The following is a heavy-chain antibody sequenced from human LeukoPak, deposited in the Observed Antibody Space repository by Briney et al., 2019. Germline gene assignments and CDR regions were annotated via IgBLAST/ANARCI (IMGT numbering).Heavy chain of an antibody. Sequence: PSETLSLTCTVSGGSITTYYWSWIRQPAEKGLEWIGRIYTSGSTNYNPSLKSRVTLSVDTSKNQFSLKLSSVIAADTAMYFCAGQYTVYDAFDFWGQGTLVTVSS. CDR1: GGSITTYY. CDR2: IYTSGST. J-gene: IGHJ4*02. V-gene: IGHV4-4*07. CDR3: AGQYTVYDAFDF. D-gene: IGHD5/OR15-5a*01.